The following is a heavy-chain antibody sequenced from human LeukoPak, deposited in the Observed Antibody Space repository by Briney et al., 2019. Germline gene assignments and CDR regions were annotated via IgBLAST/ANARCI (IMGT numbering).Heavy chain of an antibody. CDR1: GFTFSSYG. D-gene: IGHD3-3*01. V-gene: IGHV3-30*02. CDR2: IRYDGSNK. Sequence: RGSLRLSCAASGFTFSSYGMHWVRQAPGRGLEWVAFIRYDGSNKYYADSVKGRFTISRDNSKNTLYLQMNSLRAEDTAVYYCAKVQRYDFWSGHHSDSDYWGQGTLVTVSS. CDR3: AKVQRYDFWSGHHSDSDY. J-gene: IGHJ4*02.